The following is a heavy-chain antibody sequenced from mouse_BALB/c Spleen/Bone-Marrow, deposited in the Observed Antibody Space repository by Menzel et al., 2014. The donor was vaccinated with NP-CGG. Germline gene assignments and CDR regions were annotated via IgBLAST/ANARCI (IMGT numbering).Heavy chain of an antibody. CDR3: ARDWDYYAMDY. CDR1: GYAFTDYL. V-gene: IGHV1-54*01. Sequence: QVQLKQSGAELVRPGTSVKVSCKASGYAFTDYLMEWLKQRPGQGLEWIGVINPGSGSTNYNEKFKDKATLTADKSSSTAYMQLSSLTSEDSAVYFCARDWDYYAMDYWGQGTSVTVSS. CDR2: INPGSGST. J-gene: IGHJ4*01. D-gene: IGHD4-1*01.